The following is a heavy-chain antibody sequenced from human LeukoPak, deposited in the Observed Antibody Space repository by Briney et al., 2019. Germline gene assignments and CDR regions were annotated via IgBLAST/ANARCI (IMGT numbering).Heavy chain of an antibody. CDR1: GYTFTNYY. Sequence: GASVKVSCKASGYTFTNYYIHWVRQAPGQGLEWMGIINPSGGSTSNAQKFQGRVTMTRDTSTSTVYMDLSSLRAEDTAVYYCASGSGGTYYNYFDYRGQGTLVTVSS. J-gene: IGHJ4*02. CDR3: ASGSGGTYYNYFDY. D-gene: IGHD1-26*01. V-gene: IGHV1-46*01. CDR2: INPSGGST.